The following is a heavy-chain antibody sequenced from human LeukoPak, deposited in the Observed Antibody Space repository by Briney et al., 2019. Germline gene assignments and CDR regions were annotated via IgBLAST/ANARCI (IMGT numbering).Heavy chain of an antibody. CDR1: GGTFSSYT. J-gene: IGHJ5*02. V-gene: IGHV1-69*02. D-gene: IGHD2-2*02. CDR2: IIPILGIA. CDR3: ARGVVPAAIPRAFDP. Sequence: ASVKVSCKASGGTFSSYTISWVRQAPGQGLEWMGRIIPILGIANYAQKFQGRVTITADKSTSTAYMELSGLRSEDTAVYYCARGVVPAAIPRAFDPWGQGTLVTVSS.